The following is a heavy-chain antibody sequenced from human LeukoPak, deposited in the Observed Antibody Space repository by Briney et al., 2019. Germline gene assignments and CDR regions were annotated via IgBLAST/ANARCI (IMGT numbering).Heavy chain of an antibody. V-gene: IGHV3-30-3*01. CDR1: GFTFSSYA. CDR3: ARDKGCYDSSGYYGRGAFDI. CDR2: ISYDGSNK. Sequence: GRSLRLSCAASGFTFSSYAMHWVRQAPGKGLEWVAVISYDGSNKYYADSVKGRFTISRDNSKNTLYLQMNSLRAEDTAVYYCARDKGCYDSSGYYGRGAFDIWGQGTMVTVSS. J-gene: IGHJ3*02. D-gene: IGHD3-22*01.